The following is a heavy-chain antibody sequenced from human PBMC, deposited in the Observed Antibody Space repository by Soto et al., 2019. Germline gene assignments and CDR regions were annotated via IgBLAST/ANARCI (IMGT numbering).Heavy chain of an antibody. V-gene: IGHV4-59*12. CDR1: GGSSSSYY. CDR2: IYYSGST. J-gene: IGHJ4*02. CDR3: ARDKITGLFDY. Sequence: PLETLSLTCTVSGGSSSSYYWSWIRQPPGKGLEWIGYIYYSGSTNYNPSLKSRVTISVDTSKNQFSLKLTSVTAADTAVYYCARDKITGLFDYWGQGTLVTVSS. D-gene: IGHD2-8*02.